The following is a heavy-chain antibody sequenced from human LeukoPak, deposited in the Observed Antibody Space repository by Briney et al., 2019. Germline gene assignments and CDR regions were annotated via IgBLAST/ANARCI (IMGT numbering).Heavy chain of an antibody. Sequence: GGSLRLSCAASGFXFSDYGINWVRQAPGKGLEWVSAINGSGDSTYYADSVKGRFTISRDNSKNTVDLQMNSLRAEDTAVYYCAKKEGSAAAGSYFDYWGQGTLVTVSS. CDR1: GFXFSDYG. V-gene: IGHV3-23*01. J-gene: IGHJ4*02. CDR2: INGSGDST. CDR3: AKKEGSAAAGSYFDY. D-gene: IGHD6-13*01.